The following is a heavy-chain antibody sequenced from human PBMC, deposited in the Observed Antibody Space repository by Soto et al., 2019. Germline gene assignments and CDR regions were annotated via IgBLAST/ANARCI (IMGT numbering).Heavy chain of an antibody. J-gene: IGHJ5*01. CDR3: ATTRGLAVGGSFDY. CDR1: GGSITRRSSY. V-gene: IGHV4-39*01. CDR2: FYDGNT. Sequence: SETLSLTCIVSGGSITRRSSYWAWIRQPPGKGLEWVGTFYDGNTYHNPSLRSRITIAVDTSKNQFSLKLNSVAAADTAFYYCATTRGLAVGGSFDYWGRNVGHRLL. D-gene: IGHD3-10*01.